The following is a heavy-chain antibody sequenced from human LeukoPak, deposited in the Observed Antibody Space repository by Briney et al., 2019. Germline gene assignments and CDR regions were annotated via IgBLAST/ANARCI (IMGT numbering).Heavy chain of an antibody. CDR3: ARRRYYDSSGYLD. CDR2: IYYSGRT. V-gene: IGHV4-39*01. D-gene: IGHD3-22*01. CDR1: VDSVSRSDSY. Sequence: PSGTLSLTCTVFVDSVSRSDSYWDWIRHPPGKGLEWIGTIYYSGRTYYSPSLKSRVTISVDTSNNQFSLNLSSVTAADTALYFCARRRYYDSSGYLDWGQGTLVTVSS. J-gene: IGHJ1*01.